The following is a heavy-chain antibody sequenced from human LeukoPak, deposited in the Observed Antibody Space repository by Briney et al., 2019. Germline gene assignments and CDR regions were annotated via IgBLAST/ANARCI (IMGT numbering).Heavy chain of an antibody. D-gene: IGHD1-14*01. CDR3: ARGKSNRGTYNWFDP. Sequence: SETLSLTCAVYGGSFSGYYWSWIRQPPGKGPEWIGEINHSGSTNYNPSLKSRVTISVDTSKNQFSLKLSSVTAADTAVYYCARGKSNRGTYNWFDPWGQGTLVTVSS. J-gene: IGHJ5*02. CDR2: INHSGST. CDR1: GGSFSGYY. V-gene: IGHV4-34*01.